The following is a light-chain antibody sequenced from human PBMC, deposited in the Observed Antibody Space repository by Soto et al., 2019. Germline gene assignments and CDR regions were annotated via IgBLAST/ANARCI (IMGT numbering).Light chain of an antibody. CDR3: HQTHTTPLT. V-gene: IGKV1-39*01. Sequence: DIQMSQSPSSLSASVGDRVTITCRASQTISMYLSWYQQTPGQAPTLLIYDASTLQSGVPSRFSGSGSGTEFTLTISSLQPEDFATYYCHQTHTTPLTFGGGTKVDIK. CDR2: DAS. J-gene: IGKJ4*01. CDR1: QTISMY.